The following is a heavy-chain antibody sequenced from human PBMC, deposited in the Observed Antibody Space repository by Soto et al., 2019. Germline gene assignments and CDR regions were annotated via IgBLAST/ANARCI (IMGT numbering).Heavy chain of an antibody. D-gene: IGHD6-13*01. CDR2: ISWNSGSI. Sequence: EVQLVESGGGLVQPGRSLRLSCAASGFTFDDYAMHWVRQAPGKGLEWVSGISWNSGSIGYADSVKGRFTISRDNAKNYLYLQMNSLRAEDTALYYCAKDTIGAAAGPYYDYYYMDVWGKGTTVTVSS. V-gene: IGHV3-9*01. J-gene: IGHJ6*03. CDR3: AKDTIGAAAGPYYDYYYMDV. CDR1: GFTFDDYA.